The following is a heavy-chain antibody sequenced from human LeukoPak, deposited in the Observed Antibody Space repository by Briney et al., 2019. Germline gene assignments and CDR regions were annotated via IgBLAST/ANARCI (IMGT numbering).Heavy chain of an antibody. Sequence: SETLSLTCTVSGGSISSGSYYWSWIRQPAGKGLEWIGRIYTSGSTNYNPSLKSRVTISVDTSKNQFSLKLSSVTAADTAVYYCASHGNDVSGYSYWGQGTLVTVSS. J-gene: IGHJ4*02. D-gene: IGHD5-18*01. CDR3: ASHGNDVSGYSY. CDR2: IYTSGST. CDR1: GGSISSGSYY. V-gene: IGHV4-61*02.